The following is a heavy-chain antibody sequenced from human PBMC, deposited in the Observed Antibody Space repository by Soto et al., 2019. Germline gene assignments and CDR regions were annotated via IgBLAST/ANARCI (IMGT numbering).Heavy chain of an antibody. CDR3: ARAPLDATYYDFWSGYSNYGMDV. D-gene: IGHD3-3*01. J-gene: IGHJ6*02. Sequence: ASVKVSCKASGYTFTGYYMHWVRQAPGQGLEWMGWINPNSGGTNYAQKFQDWVTMTRDTSISTAYMELSRLRSDDTAVYYCARAPLDATYYDFWSGYSNYGMDVWGQATTVTVSS. CDR1: GYTFTGYY. V-gene: IGHV1-2*04. CDR2: INPNSGGT.